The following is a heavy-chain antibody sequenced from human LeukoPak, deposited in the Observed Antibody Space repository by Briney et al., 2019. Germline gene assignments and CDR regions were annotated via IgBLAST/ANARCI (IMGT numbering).Heavy chain of an antibody. CDR1: GYTFTGYY. Sequence: ASVKVSCKASGYTFTGYYMHWVRQAPGQGLEWMGWINPNSGGTNYAQKFQGRVTMTRDTSTSTAYMELSRLRSDDTAVYYCARVLRFLEWSFDYWGQGTLVTVSS. CDR3: ARVLRFLEWSFDY. V-gene: IGHV1-2*02. J-gene: IGHJ4*02. D-gene: IGHD3-3*01. CDR2: INPNSGGT.